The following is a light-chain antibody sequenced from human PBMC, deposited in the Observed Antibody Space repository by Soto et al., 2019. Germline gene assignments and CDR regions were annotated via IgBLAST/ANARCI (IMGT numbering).Light chain of an antibody. V-gene: IGKV1-39*01. CDR3: QQKYRLPRT. J-gene: IGKJ1*01. CDR2: GAS. Sequence: QMTQSPSSLSASVGDRVTITCRASQSISTYLNWYQHKPGKAPKVLINGASRLHTGVPSRFSGSGSGTDFTPTISSLQPEDFATYFCQQKYRLPRTVGQGTKVDNK. CDR1: QSISTY.